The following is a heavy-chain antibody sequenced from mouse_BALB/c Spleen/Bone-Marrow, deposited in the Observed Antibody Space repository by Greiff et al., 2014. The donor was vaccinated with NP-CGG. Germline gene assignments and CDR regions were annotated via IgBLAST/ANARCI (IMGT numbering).Heavy chain of an antibody. CDR3: ARWPYY. V-gene: IGHV1S56*01. Sequence: VQLQQSGPELVKPGASVRISCKASGYTFTSYYIHWVKQRPGQGLEWIGWIYPGNVNTKYNEKFKGEATLTADKSSSTAYMQLSSLTSEDSAVYFCARWPYYWGQGTTLTVSS. CDR1: GYTFTSYY. CDR2: IYPGNVNT. J-gene: IGHJ2*01.